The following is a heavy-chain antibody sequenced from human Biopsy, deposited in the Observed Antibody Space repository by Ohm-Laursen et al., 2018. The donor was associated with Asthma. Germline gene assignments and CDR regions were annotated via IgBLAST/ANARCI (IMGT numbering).Heavy chain of an antibody. CDR2: IYYSGST. J-gene: IGHJ4*02. V-gene: IGHV4-31*03. Sequence: SETLSLTCTVSYGSITSGGYYWTWIRQHPGKGLEWIGIIYYSGSTYYNPSLKSRVSISIGTSKNQFSLKLSSVTAADTAVYYCARAQDYYDSRGYYRSFDYWGQGTLVTVSS. CDR3: ARAQDYYDSRGYYRSFDY. D-gene: IGHD3-22*01. CDR1: YGSITSGGYY.